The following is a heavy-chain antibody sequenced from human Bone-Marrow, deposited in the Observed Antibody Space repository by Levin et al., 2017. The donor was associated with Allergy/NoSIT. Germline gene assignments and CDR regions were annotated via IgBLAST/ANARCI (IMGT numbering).Heavy chain of an antibody. V-gene: IGHV3-11*01. CDR3: ARDSNGSHDAVFDI. D-gene: IGHD2-8*01. CDR2: ISKSGDSI. Sequence: GGSLRLSCAASGFTFRDYYMNWIRQAPGKGLEWVACISKSGDSIYHADSVKGRFSISRDNADNSLFLQLSSLRAEDTAVYYCARDSNGSHDAVFDIWGQGTVVTVSS. CDR1: GFTFRDYY. J-gene: IGHJ3*02.